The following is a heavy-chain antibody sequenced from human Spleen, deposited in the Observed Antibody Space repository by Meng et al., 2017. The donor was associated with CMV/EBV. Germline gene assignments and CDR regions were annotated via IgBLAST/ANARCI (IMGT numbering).Heavy chain of an antibody. CDR2: MHSSGTT. V-gene: IGHV4-39*07. J-gene: IGHJ6*02. CDR1: GGSISSSSHY. Sequence: SETLSLTCTVSGGSISSSSHYWGWIRQSPGKGLEWIGNMHSSGTTYYNPSLRSRVTISLDTSRNQFSLKVSSVTAADTAVYYCRCSFGLSGLDVWGQGTTVTVSS. CDR3: RCSFGLSGLDV. D-gene: IGHD3-3*02.